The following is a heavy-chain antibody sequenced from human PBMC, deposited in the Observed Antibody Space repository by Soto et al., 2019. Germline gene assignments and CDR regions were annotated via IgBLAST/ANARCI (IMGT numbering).Heavy chain of an antibody. CDR1: GGRFGSYA. CDR2: IIPILNSP. D-gene: IGHD2-2*01. J-gene: IGHJ6*02. V-gene: IGHV1-69*13. Sequence: SVKVSCKGSGGRFGSYAITWVRRAPRQGLEWLGGIIPILNSPAYAQKFQARVVITADEITNTAYMELNSLRFDDTAVYYCAREAPYCTSATCPKFYDMDVWGQGTTVTVSS. CDR3: AREAPYCTSATCPKFYDMDV.